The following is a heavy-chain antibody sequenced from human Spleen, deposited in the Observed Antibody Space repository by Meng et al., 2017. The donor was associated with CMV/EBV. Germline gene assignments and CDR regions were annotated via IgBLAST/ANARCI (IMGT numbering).Heavy chain of an antibody. CDR2: INANSGGT. CDR1: SFTDYY. Sequence: SFTDYYMHGVRQAPGKGPEWMGWINANSGGTNYAQKFQGRVTVTRDTSISTAYMELSRLRSDDTAVYYCARAGDCSGGRCSGWFDPWGQGTLVTVSS. V-gene: IGHV1-2*02. J-gene: IGHJ5*02. D-gene: IGHD2-15*01. CDR3: ARAGDCSGGRCSGWFDP.